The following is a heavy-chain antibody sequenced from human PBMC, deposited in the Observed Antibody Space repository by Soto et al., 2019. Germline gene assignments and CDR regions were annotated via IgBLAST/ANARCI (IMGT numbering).Heavy chain of an antibody. CDR3: AREDCSGGSCYSL. D-gene: IGHD2-15*01. CDR1: GFTVSSNY. CDR2: IYSGGST. Sequence: GGSLRLSCAASGFTVSSNYMSWVRQAPGKGLEWVSVIYSGGSTYYADSVKGRFTISRNNSKNTLYLQMNSLRAEDTAVYYCAREDCSGGSCYSLWGQGTLVTVSS. J-gene: IGHJ4*02. V-gene: IGHV3-53*04.